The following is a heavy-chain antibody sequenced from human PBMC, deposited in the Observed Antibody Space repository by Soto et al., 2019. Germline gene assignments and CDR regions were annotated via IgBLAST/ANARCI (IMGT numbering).Heavy chain of an antibody. CDR1: GYGFTTYG. D-gene: IGHD6-6*01. J-gene: IGHJ4*02. CDR3: ARGRDGDY. CDR2: ISAHNGNT. V-gene: IGHV1-18*01. Sequence: QVHLVQSGAEVKKPGASVKVSCKGSGYGFTTYGITWVRQAPGQGLEWMAWISAHNGNTNYAQKLQGRVTVTRDTSTRTAYMDLRSLISDDTAVYYCARGRDGDYWGQGALVTVSS.